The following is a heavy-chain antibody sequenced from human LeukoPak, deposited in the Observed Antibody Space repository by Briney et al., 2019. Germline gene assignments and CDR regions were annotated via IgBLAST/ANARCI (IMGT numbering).Heavy chain of an antibody. V-gene: IGHV4-61*05. D-gene: IGHD5-24*01. CDR2: IYSSGSI. Sequence: PSETLSLTCTVSGVSIRSSSYYWVWVRQPPGKGLEWIGLIYSSGSIKYNPSLKSRLTISLDTSKNQISLKLTSVTAADTAIYYCARQFEFWGQGTLVTVSS. J-gene: IGHJ4*02. CDR1: GVSIRSSSYY. CDR3: ARQFEF.